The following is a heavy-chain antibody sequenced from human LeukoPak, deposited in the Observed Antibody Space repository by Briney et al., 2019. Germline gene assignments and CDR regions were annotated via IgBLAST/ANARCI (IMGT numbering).Heavy chain of an antibody. Sequence: SETLSLTCTVSGGSISSGSYYWSWIRQPAGKGLEWIGRIYTSGSTNYNPSLKSRVTISVDTSKNQFSLKLSSVTAADTAVYYCAREGYCGGDCHTENHYYYYYMDVWGKGTTVTISS. CDR3: AREGYCGGDCHTENHYYYYYMDV. CDR1: GGSISSGSYY. CDR2: IYTSGST. V-gene: IGHV4-61*02. J-gene: IGHJ6*03. D-gene: IGHD2-21*02.